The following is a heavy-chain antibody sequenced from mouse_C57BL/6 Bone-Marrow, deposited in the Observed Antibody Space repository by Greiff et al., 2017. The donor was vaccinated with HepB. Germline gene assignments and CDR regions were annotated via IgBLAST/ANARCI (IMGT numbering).Heavy chain of an antibody. V-gene: IGHV1-26*01. CDR2: INPNNGGT. CDR1: GYTFTDYY. CDR3: ARVGERYFDY. J-gene: IGHJ2*01. Sequence: EVKLMESGPELVKPGASVKISCKASGYTFTDYYINWVKQSHGKSLEWIGDINPNNGGTSYNQKFKGKATLTVDKSSSTAYMELRSLTSEDSAVYYCARVGERYFDYWGQGTTLTVSS.